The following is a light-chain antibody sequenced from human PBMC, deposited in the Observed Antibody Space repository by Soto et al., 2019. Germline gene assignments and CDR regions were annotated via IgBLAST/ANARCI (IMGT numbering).Light chain of an antibody. V-gene: IGKV3-20*01. CDR3: QQYAASPLT. Sequence: EIVLTQSPGTLSLSPRERATLSCRASQSVSNNYLAWYQHRPGQAPRLLIYGASTRAPGIPDRFSGSGSGTDFTLTISRLEPEEFAVYYCQQYAASPLTFGQGTQVEV. CDR2: GAS. CDR1: QSVSNNY. J-gene: IGKJ1*01.